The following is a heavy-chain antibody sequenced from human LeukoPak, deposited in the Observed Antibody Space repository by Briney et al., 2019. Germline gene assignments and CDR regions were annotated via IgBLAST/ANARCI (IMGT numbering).Heavy chain of an antibody. V-gene: IGHV3-30*18. CDR2: ISYDVGKK. CDR1: GFTFSSYG. Sequence: GGSLRLSCAASGFTFSSYGMHWVRQAPGKGLEWVAVISYDVGKKYYADSVKGRFTISRDNSKNTLYLQMNSLRAEDTAVYYCAKDDYYDSSGRGVVDYWGQGTLVTVSS. D-gene: IGHD3-22*01. J-gene: IGHJ4*02. CDR3: AKDDYYDSSGRGVVDY.